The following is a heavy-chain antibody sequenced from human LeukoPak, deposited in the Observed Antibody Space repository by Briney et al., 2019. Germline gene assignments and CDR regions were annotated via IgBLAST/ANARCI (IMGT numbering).Heavy chain of an antibody. CDR1: GFTFSSYS. D-gene: IGHD3-10*01. Sequence: GGSLRLSCAASGFTFSSYSMNWVRQAPGKGLEWVSSISNSGSYIYYADSVKGRFTISRDNAKNSLYLQMNSLRAEDTAVYYCARVPMVGSGSRYFDYWGQGTLVTVSS. J-gene: IGHJ4*02. V-gene: IGHV3-21*01. CDR3: ARVPMVGSGSRYFDY. CDR2: ISNSGSYI.